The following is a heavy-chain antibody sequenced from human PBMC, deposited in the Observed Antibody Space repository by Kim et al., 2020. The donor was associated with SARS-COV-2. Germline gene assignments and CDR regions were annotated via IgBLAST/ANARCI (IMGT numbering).Heavy chain of an antibody. Sequence: GGSLRLSCAASGFTFSVYAMHWVRQAPGKGLQWVAVTSYDGSNKYYADSVKGRFTISRDNSKNTLYLQMNSLRAEDTAVYYCAREAPGDYYFDYWGQGTLVTVSS. D-gene: IGHD3-10*01. V-gene: IGHV3-30-3*01. CDR2: TSYDGSNK. J-gene: IGHJ4*02. CDR3: AREAPGDYYFDY. CDR1: GFTFSVYA.